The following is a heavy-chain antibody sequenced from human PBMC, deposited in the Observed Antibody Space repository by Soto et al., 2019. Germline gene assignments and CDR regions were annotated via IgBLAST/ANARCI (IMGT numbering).Heavy chain of an antibody. CDR3: ASLTVKTRYFDY. CDR2: VYYSGGT. CDR1: GGSISTSNYY. Sequence: PSETLSLTCTVSGGSISTSNYYWAWIRQPPGKGLEWIGSVYYSGGTYYNPSFKSRVTTSVDTSKNQFSLKMSSVTAADTAIYYCASLTVKTRYFDYWGQGTLVTVS. J-gene: IGHJ4*02. V-gene: IGHV4-39*01. D-gene: IGHD4-4*01.